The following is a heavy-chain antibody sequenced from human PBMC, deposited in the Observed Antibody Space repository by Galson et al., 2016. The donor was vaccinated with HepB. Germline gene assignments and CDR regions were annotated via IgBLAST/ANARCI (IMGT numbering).Heavy chain of an antibody. V-gene: IGHV3-48*02. CDR2: ISRSSDTI. Sequence: SLRLSCAASGFTLDYYTMNWVRQAPGRGLEWVSYISRSSDTIHYADSVKGRFTVSRDNGQNSLFLQMNGLRDDDTGVYYCARATAGAAARFDSWGQGTLVTVSS. J-gene: IGHJ4*02. CDR1: GFTLDYYT. D-gene: IGHD6-25*01. CDR3: ARATAGAAARFDS.